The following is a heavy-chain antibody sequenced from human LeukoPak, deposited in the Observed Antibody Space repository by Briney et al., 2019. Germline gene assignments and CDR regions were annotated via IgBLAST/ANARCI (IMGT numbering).Heavy chain of an antibody. J-gene: IGHJ4*02. D-gene: IGHD4-11*01. Sequence: SVKVSCKASGGTFSSYAISWVRQAPGQGLEWMGRIIPILGIANYAQKFQGRVTITTDESTSTAYMELSSLRSEDTAVYYCARASETTYSNDYWGQGTLVTVSS. CDR3: ARASETTYSNDY. CDR2: IIPILGIA. V-gene: IGHV1-69*04. CDR1: GGTFSSYA.